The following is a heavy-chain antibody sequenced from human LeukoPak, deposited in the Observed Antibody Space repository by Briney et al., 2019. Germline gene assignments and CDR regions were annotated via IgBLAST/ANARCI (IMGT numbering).Heavy chain of an antibody. CDR3: ARGFYGSGKDY. D-gene: IGHD3-10*01. V-gene: IGHV4-34*01. CDR1: GGSFSGYC. CDR2: INHSGST. Sequence: SETLSLTCAVYGGSFSGYCWSWIRQPPGKGLEWIGEINHSGSTNYNPSLKSRVTISVDTSKNQFSLKLSSVTAADTAVYYCARGFYGSGKDYWGQGTLVTVSS. J-gene: IGHJ4*02.